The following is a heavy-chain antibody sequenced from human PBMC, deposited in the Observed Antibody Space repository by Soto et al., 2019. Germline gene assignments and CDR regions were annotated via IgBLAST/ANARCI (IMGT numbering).Heavy chain of an antibody. CDR3: ARRRYNWNNNWFDP. D-gene: IGHD1-20*01. J-gene: IGHJ5*02. CDR2: IIPIFGTA. Sequence: GASVKVSCKASGGTFSSYAISWVRQAPGQGLEWMGGIIPIFGTANYAQKFQGRVTITADESTSTAYMELSSLRSEDTAVYCCARRRYNWNNNWFDPWGQGTLVTVSS. CDR1: GGTFSSYA. V-gene: IGHV1-69*13.